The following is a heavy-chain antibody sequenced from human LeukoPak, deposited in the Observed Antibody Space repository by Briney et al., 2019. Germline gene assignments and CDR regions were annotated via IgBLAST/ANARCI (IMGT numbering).Heavy chain of an antibody. J-gene: IGHJ4*02. D-gene: IGHD5-18*01. CDR3: AGTPVDTAMVTTFDY. Sequence: SETLSLTCTVSGGSISSYYWSWIQQPPGKGLEWIGYIYYSGSTNYNPSLKSRVTISVDTSKNQFSLKLSSVTAADTAVYYCAGTPVDTAMVTTFDYWGQGTLVTVSS. V-gene: IGHV4-59*08. CDR2: IYYSGST. CDR1: GGSISSYY.